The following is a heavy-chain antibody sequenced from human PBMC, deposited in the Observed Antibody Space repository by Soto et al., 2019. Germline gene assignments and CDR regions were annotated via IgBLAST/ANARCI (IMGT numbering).Heavy chain of an antibody. J-gene: IGHJ4*02. CDR1: GNTFTSYD. D-gene: IGHD3-10*01. CDR2: INPNSGNI. CDR3: ARGRASGSYYLLDY. V-gene: IGHV1-8*01. Sequence: ASVKVSCKASGNTFTSYDINWVRQATGHGLEWMGWINPNSGNIGYAQKFQGRVTMTRDTAIKTAYMEVSRLRSDDTAVYYCARGRASGSYYLLDYWGQGTLVTVSS.